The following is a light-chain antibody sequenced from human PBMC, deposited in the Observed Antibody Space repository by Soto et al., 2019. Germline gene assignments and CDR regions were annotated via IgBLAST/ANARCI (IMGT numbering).Light chain of an antibody. Sequence: EIVLTQSPGTLSLSPGERATLSCRASQSVTGSYLAWYQQKPGQAPRLLIYGASTRASGIPDRFSGSGSGTDLTLTISRLEPEDFAVYYCQQYVSAPPVTFGPVTKVDSK. V-gene: IGKV3-20*01. CDR2: GAS. J-gene: IGKJ3*01. CDR3: QQYVSAPPVT. CDR1: QSVTGSY.